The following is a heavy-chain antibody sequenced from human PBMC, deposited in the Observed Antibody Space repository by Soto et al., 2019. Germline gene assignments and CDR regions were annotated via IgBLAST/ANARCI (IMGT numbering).Heavy chain of an antibody. CDR1: GYTFTSYD. CDR3: ATMYYNDSSAFLEY. CDR2: MIPNIGNT. Sequence: ASVKVSCKASGYTFTSYDINWVRQATGQGLEWMGRMIPNIGNTGYAQKFQGRVTITADTSTSTAYMELSSLRSEDTAVYYCATMYYNDSSAFLEYWGHGTLVTVS. J-gene: IGHJ4*01. D-gene: IGHD3-22*01. V-gene: IGHV1-8*01.